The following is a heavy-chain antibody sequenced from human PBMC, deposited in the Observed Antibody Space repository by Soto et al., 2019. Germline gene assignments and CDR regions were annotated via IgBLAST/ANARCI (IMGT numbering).Heavy chain of an antibody. CDR2: VYWDDDK. V-gene: IGHV2-5*02. D-gene: IGHD4-17*01. CDR1: GFSLSTSGVG. CDR3: AHRRSTVTKAEYFQH. J-gene: IGHJ1*01. Sequence: QITLKESGPTLVKPTQTLTLTCAFSGFSLSTSGVGVGWIRQPPGKALEWLAVVYWDDDKRYSPSLKSRLAITKDTSKNQVILTMTNMDPVDTATYYCAHRRSTVTKAEYFQHWGQGTLVTVSS.